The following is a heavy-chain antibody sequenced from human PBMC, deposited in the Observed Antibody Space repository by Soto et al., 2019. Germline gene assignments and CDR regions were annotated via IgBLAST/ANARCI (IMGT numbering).Heavy chain of an antibody. J-gene: IGHJ6*02. D-gene: IGHD2-15*01. Sequence: SVKVSCKASGGTFSSYAISWVRQAPGQGLEWMGGIIPIFGTANYAQKFQGRVTITADESTSTAYMELSSLRSEDTAVYYCAREVLVVVVAAKWDYYGMDVWGQGTTVTVSS. CDR1: GGTFSSYA. V-gene: IGHV1-69*13. CDR2: IIPIFGTA. CDR3: AREVLVVVVAAKWDYYGMDV.